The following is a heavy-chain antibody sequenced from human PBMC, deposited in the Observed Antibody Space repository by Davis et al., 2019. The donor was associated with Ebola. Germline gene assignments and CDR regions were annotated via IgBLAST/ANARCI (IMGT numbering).Heavy chain of an antibody. V-gene: IGHV1-46*01. CDR1: GYTFTSYY. D-gene: IGHD2-15*01. Sequence: ASVKVSCKASGYTFTSYYMHWVRQAPGQGLEWMGIINPSGGSTSYAQKFQGRVTMTRDTSTSTVYMELSSLRSEDTAVYYCARSNRKIVVVVAVFDYWGQGTLVTVSS. CDR2: INPSGGST. J-gene: IGHJ4*02. CDR3: ARSNRKIVVVVAVFDY.